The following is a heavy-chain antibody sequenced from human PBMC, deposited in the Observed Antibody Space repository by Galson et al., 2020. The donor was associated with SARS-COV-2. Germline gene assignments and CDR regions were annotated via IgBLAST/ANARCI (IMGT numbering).Heavy chain of an antibody. J-gene: IGHJ3*02. V-gene: IGHV3-23*01. CDR2: ISGSGGST. CDR3: AKPDDPWSGYYKRAFDI. D-gene: IGHD3-3*01. Sequence: GGSLRLSCAASGFTFSSYAMSWVRQAPGKGLEWVSAISGSGGSTYYADSVKGRFTISRDNSKNTLYLQMNSLRAEDTAVYYCAKPDDPWSGYYKRAFDIWGQGTMVTVSS. CDR1: GFTFSSYA.